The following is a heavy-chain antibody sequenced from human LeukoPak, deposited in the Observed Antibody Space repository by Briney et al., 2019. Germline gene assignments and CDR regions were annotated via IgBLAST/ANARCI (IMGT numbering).Heavy chain of an antibody. CDR2: IYYSGST. J-gene: IGHJ5*02. CDR1: GGSISSYY. V-gene: IGHV4-59*08. Sequence: SETLSLTCTVSGGSISSYYWSWIRQPPGKGLEWIGYIYYSGSTNYNPSLKSRVTISVDTSKNQFSLKLSSVTAADTAVYYCVRGIATSTLWWFDPWGQGTLVTVSS. D-gene: IGHD2-2*01. CDR3: VRGIATSTLWWFDP.